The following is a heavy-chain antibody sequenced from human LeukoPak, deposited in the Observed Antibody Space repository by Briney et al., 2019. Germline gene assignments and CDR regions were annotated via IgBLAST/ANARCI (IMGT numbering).Heavy chain of an antibody. Sequence: PGGSLRLSCAASGFTVSSNYMSWVRQAPGKGLEWVSVIYSGGSTYYADSVKGRFTISRDNSKNTLYLQMNSLRAEDTAVYYCARDRGWELGSDAFDIWGQGTMVTVSS. CDR3: ARDRGWELGSDAFDI. V-gene: IGHV3-53*01. D-gene: IGHD1-26*01. CDR1: GFTVSSNY. J-gene: IGHJ3*02. CDR2: IYSGGST.